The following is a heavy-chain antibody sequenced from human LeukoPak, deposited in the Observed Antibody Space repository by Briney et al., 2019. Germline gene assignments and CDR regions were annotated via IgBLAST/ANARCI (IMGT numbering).Heavy chain of an antibody. CDR1: GYSFTSYW. V-gene: IGHV5-51*01. CDR2: IYPGDSDT. D-gene: IGHD3-10*01. CDR3: ATNTMFRGIHAFDI. Sequence: GESLKISCKGSGYSFTSYWIGWVRQMPGKGLEWMGIIYPGDSDTRYSPSFQGQVTISADKSINTAYLQWSSLKASDSAMYYCATNTMFRGIHAFDIWGQGTMVTVSS. J-gene: IGHJ3*02.